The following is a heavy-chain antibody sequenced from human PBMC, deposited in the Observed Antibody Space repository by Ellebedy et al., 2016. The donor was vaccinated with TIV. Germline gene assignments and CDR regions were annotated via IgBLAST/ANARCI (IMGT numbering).Heavy chain of an antibody. V-gene: IGHV1-18*04. CDR2: ISAYNGNT. D-gene: IGHD6-19*01. CDR3: ARDRAAVAVDY. Sequence: AASVKVFCKASGYTFTSYYMHWVRQAPGQGLEWMGWISAYNGNTNYAQKLQGRVTMTTDTSTSTAYMELRSLRSDDTAVYYCARDRAAVAVDYWGQGTLVTISS. CDR1: GYTFTSYY. J-gene: IGHJ4*02.